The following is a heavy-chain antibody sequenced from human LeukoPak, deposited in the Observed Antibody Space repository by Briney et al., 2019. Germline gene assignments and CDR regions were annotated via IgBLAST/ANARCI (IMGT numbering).Heavy chain of an antibody. J-gene: IGHJ5*02. CDR1: GGSVSSGSYY. D-gene: IGHD4-17*01. V-gene: IGHV4-61*01. CDR2: IYYSGST. Sequence: SETLSLTCTVSGGSVSSGSYYWSWIRQPPGKGLEWIGYIYYSGSTNYNPSLKSLFTILVDTPKNQFSLKLSSVTAADTAVYYCARAVTRTGGFDPWGQGTLVTVSS. CDR3: ARAVTRTGGFDP.